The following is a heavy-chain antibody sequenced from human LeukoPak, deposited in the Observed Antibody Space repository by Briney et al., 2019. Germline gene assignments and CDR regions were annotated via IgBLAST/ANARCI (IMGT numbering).Heavy chain of an antibody. D-gene: IGHD5-18*01. Sequence: MASETLSPTCAVYGGSFSGYYWTWIRQPPGKGLEWIGEINHSGSTNYNPSLKSRVTISVDTSKNQFSLKLSSVTAADTAVYYCARDEEYSYGTPGYWGQGTLVTVSS. J-gene: IGHJ4*02. CDR3: ARDEEYSYGTPGY. CDR1: GGSFSGYY. V-gene: IGHV4-34*01. CDR2: INHSGST.